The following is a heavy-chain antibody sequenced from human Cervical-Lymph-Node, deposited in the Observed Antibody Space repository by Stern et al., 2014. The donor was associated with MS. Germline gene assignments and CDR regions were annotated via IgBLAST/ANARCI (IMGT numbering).Heavy chain of an antibody. CDR3: TTGGDYDDY. CDR1: GFTFSNAW. CDR2: IKSKPDGGTT. D-gene: IGHD4-17*01. J-gene: IGHJ4*02. V-gene: IGHV3-15*01. Sequence: EDQLVESGGGFVKPGGSLRLSCATSGFTFSNAWMNWVRQAPGKGLEWVGRIKSKPDGGTTDYAAPVKGRFTISRDDSRTMLYLQMNSLKTEDTAVYYCTTGGDYDDYWGQGTLVTVSS.